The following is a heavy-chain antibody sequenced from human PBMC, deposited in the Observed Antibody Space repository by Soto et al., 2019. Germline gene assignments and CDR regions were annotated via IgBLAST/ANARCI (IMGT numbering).Heavy chain of an antibody. V-gene: IGHV6-1*01. CDR1: GDSVSSNSAA. CDR2: TYYRSKWYN. Sequence: SQTLSLTCAISGDSVSSNSAAWNWIRQSPSRGLEWLGRTYYRSKWYNDYAVSVKSRITINPDTSKNQFSLQLNSVTPDDTAVYYCARDSSSSWSPGYYYGMDVWGQGTTVTVSS. D-gene: IGHD6-6*01. CDR3: ARDSSSSWSPGYYYGMDV. J-gene: IGHJ6*02.